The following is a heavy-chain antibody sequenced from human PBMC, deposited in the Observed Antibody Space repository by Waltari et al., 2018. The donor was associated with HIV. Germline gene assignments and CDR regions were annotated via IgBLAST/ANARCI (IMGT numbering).Heavy chain of an antibody. CDR2: IYPGDSDT. V-gene: IGHV5-51*03. CDR3: TKGMYANEDYFGY. D-gene: IGHD2-8*01. CDR1: GYSFTTYW. Sequence: EVQLVQSGAQVNQPGESQKISCKASGYSFTTYWIGWVRQLPGKGLEWMGIIYPGDSDTRYSPSFQGQVTISADKSISTAYLQWSSLQASDTAMYYCTKGMYANEDYFGYWGQGTLVTVSS. J-gene: IGHJ4*02.